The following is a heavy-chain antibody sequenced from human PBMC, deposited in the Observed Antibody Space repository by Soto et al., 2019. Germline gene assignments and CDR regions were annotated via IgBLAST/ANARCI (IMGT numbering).Heavy chain of an antibody. J-gene: IGHJ4*02. V-gene: IGHV4-39*07. CDR3: ARRGVYYDILTGYSYFDY. D-gene: IGHD3-9*01. CDR2: IYYSGST. CDR1: GGSISSSSYY. Sequence: SETLSLTCTVSGGSISSSSYYWGWIRQPPGKGLEWIGSIYYSGSTYYNPSLKSRVTISVDTSKNQFSLKLSSVTAADTAVYYCARRGVYYDILTGYSYFDYWGQGTLVTVSS.